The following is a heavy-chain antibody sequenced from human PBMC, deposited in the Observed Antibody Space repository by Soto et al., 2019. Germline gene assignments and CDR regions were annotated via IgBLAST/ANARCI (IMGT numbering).Heavy chain of an antibody. CDR1: SYSISSGFF. V-gene: IGHV4-38-2*02. J-gene: IGHJ5*02. CDR2: IYHTGDT. Sequence: PSETLSLTCVVSSYSISSGFFWAWIRQPPGKGLEWVGSIYHTGDTHYNPSLRSQVSMSVDTSKNHFSLRLTYLTAADTAVYFCARDTNSLDLWGQGIQVTVSS. D-gene: IGHD2-8*01. CDR3: ARDTNSLDL.